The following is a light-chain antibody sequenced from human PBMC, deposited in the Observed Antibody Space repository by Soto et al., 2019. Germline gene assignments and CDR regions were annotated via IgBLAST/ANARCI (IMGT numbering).Light chain of an antibody. J-gene: IGLJ2*01. CDR2: SNN. CDR3: QSFDTRLNSVV. V-gene: IGLV1-40*01. CDR1: SSNIGAGYD. Sequence: QSVVTQPPSASGALGQRVTISCTGSSSNIGAGYDVHWYQQFPGSAPRLLIFSNNNRPSGVPDRFSGSKSGTSASLAISGLQADDEADYYCQSFDTRLNSVVFGGGTKLTVL.